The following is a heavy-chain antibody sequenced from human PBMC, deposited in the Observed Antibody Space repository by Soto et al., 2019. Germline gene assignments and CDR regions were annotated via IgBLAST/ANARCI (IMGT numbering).Heavy chain of an antibody. Sequence: QVQLVQSGAEVKKPGSSVKVSCKASGGTFSSYAISWVRQAPGQGLEWMGGIIPIFGTANYAQKFQGRVTITAAESASTAYMELSSLRSEDTAVYYCARDDVDTAMPYGMDVWGQGTTVTVSS. D-gene: IGHD5-18*01. CDR2: IIPIFGTA. V-gene: IGHV1-69*12. CDR3: ARDDVDTAMPYGMDV. J-gene: IGHJ6*02. CDR1: GGTFSSYA.